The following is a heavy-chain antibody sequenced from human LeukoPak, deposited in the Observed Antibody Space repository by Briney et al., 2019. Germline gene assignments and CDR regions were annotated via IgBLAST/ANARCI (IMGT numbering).Heavy chain of an antibody. V-gene: IGHV4-38-2*02. J-gene: IGHJ3*02. CDR2: VYHSGNT. CDR1: GDSLSSGDY. Sequence: LGALSPTSSVSGDSLSSGDYWGWVRPAPGEGVGWVGSVYHSGNTYYNPSLKSRVTISVDTSKNQFSLKLSSVTAADTAVYYCARRGITKIVAIQDAFDIWGQGTMVTVSS. D-gene: IGHD3-22*01. CDR3: ARRGITKIVAIQDAFDI.